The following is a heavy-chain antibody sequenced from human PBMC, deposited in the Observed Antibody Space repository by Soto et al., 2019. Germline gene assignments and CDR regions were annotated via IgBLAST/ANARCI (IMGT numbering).Heavy chain of an antibody. Sequence: LXLTCAVSVGSMSSSNWWSLVRQPPGKGLEWIGEIYHSGSTNYNPSLKSRVTISVDKSKNQFSLKLSSVTAADTAVYYCARADNYYYYGMDVWGQGTTVTVSS. CDR2: IYHSGST. CDR3: ARADNYYYYGMDV. CDR1: VGSMSSSNW. V-gene: IGHV4-4*02. J-gene: IGHJ6*02.